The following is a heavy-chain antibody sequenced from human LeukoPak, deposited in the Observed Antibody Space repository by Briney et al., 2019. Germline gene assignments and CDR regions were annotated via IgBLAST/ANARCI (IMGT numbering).Heavy chain of an antibody. J-gene: IGHJ6*02. CDR1: GGSISSYY. Sequence: SETLSLTCTGSGGSISSYYWSWIRQPPGKGLEWIGYIYYSGSTNYNPSLKSRVTISVDTSKNQFSLKLSSVTAADTAVYYCARSYGDYVPYYYYGMDVWGQGTTVTVSS. CDR2: IYYSGST. CDR3: ARSYGDYVPYYYYGMDV. D-gene: IGHD4-17*01. V-gene: IGHV4-59*08.